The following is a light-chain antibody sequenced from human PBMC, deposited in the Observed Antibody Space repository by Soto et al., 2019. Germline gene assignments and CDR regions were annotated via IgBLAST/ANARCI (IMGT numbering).Light chain of an antibody. V-gene: IGKV1-5*03. J-gene: IGKJ1*01. CDR3: QLYNDYSWT. CDR1: QSISIW. CDR2: KTS. Sequence: DLHMTQSPSTLSASVGDRVTITCRASQSISIWLAWYQQKPGKAPNLLIYKTSSLERGVPSRFSGSGSGTEFTLTISSLQPDDFATYYCQLYNDYSWTFGQGTKVEIK.